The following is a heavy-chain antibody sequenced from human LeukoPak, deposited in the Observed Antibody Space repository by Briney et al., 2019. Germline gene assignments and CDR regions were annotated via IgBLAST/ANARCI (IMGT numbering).Heavy chain of an antibody. CDR3: ARLYNWNDRTQGYFDC. J-gene: IGHJ4*02. V-gene: IGHV1-24*01. D-gene: IGHD1-20*01. CDR1: GYTLTELS. Sequence: ASVKLSCKVSGYTLTELSMHWVRQAPGKGLEGMGGFDPEDGETIYAQKFQGRVTMTEDTSTDTAYMELSSLRSEDTAVYYCARLYNWNDRTQGYFDCWGQGTLVTVSS. CDR2: FDPEDGET.